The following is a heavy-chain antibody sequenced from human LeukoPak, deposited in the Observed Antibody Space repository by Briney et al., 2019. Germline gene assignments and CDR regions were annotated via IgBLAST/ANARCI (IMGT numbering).Heavy chain of an antibody. J-gene: IGHJ4*02. V-gene: IGHV3-15*01. D-gene: IGHD3-10*01. CDR1: GFTFSNAW. CDR3: TTGITMVRGVIHLIDY. Sequence: PGGSLRLSCAASGFTFSNAWMSWVRQAPGKGLEWVGRIKSKTDGGTTDYAAPVKGRFTISRDDSKNSLYLQMNSLKTEDTAVYYCTTGITMVRGVIHLIDYWGQGTLVTVSS. CDR2: IKSKTDGGTT.